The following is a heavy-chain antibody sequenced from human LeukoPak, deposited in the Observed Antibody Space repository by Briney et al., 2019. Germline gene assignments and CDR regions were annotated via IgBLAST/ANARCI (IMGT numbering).Heavy chain of an antibody. CDR2: MNPNSGNT. D-gene: IGHD4-23*01. J-gene: IGHJ4*02. CDR3: ARVGKGTAVTPRPYYFDY. V-gene: IGHV1-8*01. Sequence: ASVKVSCKASGYTFTSYDINWVRQATGQGLEWMGWMNPNSGNTGYAQKFQGRVTMTRNTSISTAYMELSSLRSEGTAVYYCARVGKGTAVTPRPYYFDYWGQGTLVTVSS. CDR1: GYTFTSYD.